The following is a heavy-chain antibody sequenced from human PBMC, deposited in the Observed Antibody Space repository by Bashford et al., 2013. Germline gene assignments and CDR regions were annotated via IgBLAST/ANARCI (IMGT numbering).Heavy chain of an antibody. CDR1: GLSVSTHY. CDR3: ARDMHDRPI. Sequence: GGSLRLSCAASGLSVSTHYISWVRQAPGKGLEWVSVIYSGGNTDYADSVKGRFTISRDNSKNTVYLQMNNLRVEDTAVYYCARDMHDRPIWGQGTLVTVSS. V-gene: IGHV3-53*01. D-gene: IGHD3-22*01. J-gene: IGHJ4*02. CDR2: IYSGGNT.